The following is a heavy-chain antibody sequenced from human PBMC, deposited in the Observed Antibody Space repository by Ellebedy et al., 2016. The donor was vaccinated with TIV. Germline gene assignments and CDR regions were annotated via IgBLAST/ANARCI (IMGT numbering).Heavy chain of an antibody. CDR3: ARGGNHFFGH. CDR1: GFTFRNFW. Sequence: GESLKISCAASGFTFRNFWMSWVRQAPGKGLEWVANIKEDGSEKHYVDSVEGRFTISRDNANNSLYLQMNSLGAEDTAVYYCARGGNHFFGHWGHGNLVTVSS. V-gene: IGHV3-7*03. D-gene: IGHD4-23*01. J-gene: IGHJ4*01. CDR2: IKEDGSEK.